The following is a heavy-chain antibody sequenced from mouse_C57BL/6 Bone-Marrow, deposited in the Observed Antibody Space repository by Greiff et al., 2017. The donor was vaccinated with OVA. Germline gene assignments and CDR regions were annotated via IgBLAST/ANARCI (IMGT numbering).Heavy chain of an antibody. Sequence: VHLVESGAELVKPGASVKISCKASGYTFTDYYINWVKQRPGQGLEWIGKIGPGSGSTYYNEKFKGKATLTADKSSSTAYMQLSSLTSEDSAVYFCAITTVVAHWYFDVWGTGTTVTVSS. CDR1: GYTFTDYY. CDR2: IGPGSGST. CDR3: AITTVVAHWYFDV. J-gene: IGHJ1*03. V-gene: IGHV1-77*01. D-gene: IGHD1-1*01.